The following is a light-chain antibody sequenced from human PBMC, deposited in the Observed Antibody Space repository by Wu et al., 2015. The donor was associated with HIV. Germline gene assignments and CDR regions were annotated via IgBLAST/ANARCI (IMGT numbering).Light chain of an antibody. V-gene: IGKV3-15*01. J-gene: IGKJ4*01. CDR1: QSVSSN. CDR3: QQYNNWLFT. CDR2: GAS. Sequence: IVMTQSPATLSVSPGERATLSCRASQSVSSNLAWYQQKPGQAPRLLIYGASTRATGIPARFSGSGSGTEFTLTISSMQSEDFAVYYCQQYNNWLFTFGGGTKVEIK.